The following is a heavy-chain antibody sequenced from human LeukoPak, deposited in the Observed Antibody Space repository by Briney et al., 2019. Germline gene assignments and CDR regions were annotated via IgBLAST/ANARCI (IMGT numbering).Heavy chain of an antibody. D-gene: IGHD3-10*01. CDR2: IYHSGST. V-gene: IGHV4-39*07. J-gene: IGHJ6*03. CDR1: GGSISSSSYY. CDR3: ARVGYYGSGSYAYYYYYYMDV. Sequence: PSETLSLTCTVSGGSISSSSYYWGWIRQPPGTGLEWIGSIYHSGSTYYNPSLKSRVTISVDTSKNQFSLKLSSVTAADTAVYYCARVGYYGSGSYAYYYYYYMDVWGKGTTVTVSS.